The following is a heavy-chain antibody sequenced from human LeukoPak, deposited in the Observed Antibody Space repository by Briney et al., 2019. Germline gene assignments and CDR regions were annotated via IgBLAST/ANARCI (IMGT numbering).Heavy chain of an antibody. CDR2: IKEDGSRE. J-gene: IGHJ1*01. V-gene: IGHV3-7*01. CDR1: GFTFSTYW. CDR3: ARDSPGYGAYVS. D-gene: IGHD5-12*01. Sequence: GGPLRLSCAASGFTFSTYWMTWIRQAPGKGLEWVANIKEDGSREYYVDSVKGRFTISRDNAKNSLYLQMDSLTAEDTAVYYCARDSPGYGAYVSWGQGTLVSVSS.